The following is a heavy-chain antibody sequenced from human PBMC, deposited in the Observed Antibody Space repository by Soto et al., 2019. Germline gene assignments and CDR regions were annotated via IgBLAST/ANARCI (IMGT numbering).Heavy chain of an antibody. CDR3: ATRITVFGLPIPPFDP. V-gene: IGHV4-34*02. D-gene: IGHD3-3*01. Sequence: QVHLQQWGAGLLKPSETLSLTCAVYGGSVNGYYWNWIRQPPGKGLEWIGEINHTGGTHYNPSLKSRVPLLVDPSQNQFSLGLRSVTAADTGIYYRATRITVFGLPIPPFDPWGQGTQVTVSS. J-gene: IGHJ5*02. CDR2: INHTGGT. CDR1: GGSVNGYY.